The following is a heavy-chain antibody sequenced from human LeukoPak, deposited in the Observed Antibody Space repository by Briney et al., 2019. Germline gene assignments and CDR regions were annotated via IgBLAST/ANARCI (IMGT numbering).Heavy chain of an antibody. V-gene: IGHV3-23*01. D-gene: IGHD6-13*01. CDR1: GFAFGTYA. CDR2: ITGSGGST. J-gene: IGHJ6*03. CDR3: ARNQDSSWYYYYMDV. Sequence: GGSLRLSCAGSGFAFGTYAMSWVRQAPGKGLEWVSTITGSGGSTYSADSVKGRLTISRDNSKNTLYLQMNSLRADDTALYYCARNQDSSWYYYYMDVWGKGTTVTVSS.